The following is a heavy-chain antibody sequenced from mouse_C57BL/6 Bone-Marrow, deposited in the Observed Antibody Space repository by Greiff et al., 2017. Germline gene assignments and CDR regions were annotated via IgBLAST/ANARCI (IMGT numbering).Heavy chain of an antibody. CDR1: GYTFTSYG. Sequence: VQLQQSGAELARPGASVKLSCKASGYTFTSYGISWVKQRTGQGLEWIGEIYPRSGNTYYNEKFKGKATLTADKYSSTAYMELLSLTSEDSAVYCCARYYYVICYAMDYWGQGTSVTVSS. J-gene: IGHJ4*01. D-gene: IGHD1-1*01. V-gene: IGHV1-81*01. CDR3: ARYYYVICYAMDY. CDR2: IYPRSGNT.